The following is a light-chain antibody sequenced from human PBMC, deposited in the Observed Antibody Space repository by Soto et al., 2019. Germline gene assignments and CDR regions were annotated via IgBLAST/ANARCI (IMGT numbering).Light chain of an antibody. Sequence: EVVLPQSPGTLSLSPGERATLSCRASQSVSSSLAWYQQKPGQAPRLLIYGASSRATGIPARFSGSGSGTEFTLTISSLQSEDFAVYYCQQYNDWPWTFGQGTKVDIK. CDR2: GAS. J-gene: IGKJ1*01. CDR3: QQYNDWPWT. CDR1: QSVSSS. V-gene: IGKV3-15*01.